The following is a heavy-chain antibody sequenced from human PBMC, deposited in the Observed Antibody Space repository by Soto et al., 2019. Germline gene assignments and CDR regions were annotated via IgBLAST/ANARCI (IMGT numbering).Heavy chain of an antibody. CDR2: MNPNSGNT. Sequence: APVKASCKASGYTFTSYDINWVRQATGQWLEWMGWMNPNSGNTCYAQKFQGRVTMTRNTSISTAYMELSSLRSEDTAVYYCAKDNRIGYCSKGVCYGASHTDHWGQGTLVTVSS. CDR3: AKDNRIGYCSKGVCYGASHTDH. CDR1: GYTFTSYD. D-gene: IGHD2-8*01. J-gene: IGHJ4*02. V-gene: IGHV1-8*01.